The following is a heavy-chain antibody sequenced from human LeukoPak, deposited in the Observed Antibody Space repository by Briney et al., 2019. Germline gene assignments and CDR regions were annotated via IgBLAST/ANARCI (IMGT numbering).Heavy chain of an antibody. D-gene: IGHD5-12*01. Sequence: GRSLRLSCAASGFTFSSYGMHWVRQAPGKGLEWVAVISYDGSSKYYADSVKGRFTISRDNSKNTLYLQMNSLRAEDTAVYYCAKTYSGYDSDDYWGQGTLVTVSS. J-gene: IGHJ4*02. V-gene: IGHV3-30*18. CDR3: AKTYSGYDSDDY. CDR1: GFTFSSYG. CDR2: ISYDGSSK.